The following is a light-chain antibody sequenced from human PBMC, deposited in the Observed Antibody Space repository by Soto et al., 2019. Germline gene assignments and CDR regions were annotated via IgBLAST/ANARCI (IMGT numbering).Light chain of an antibody. Sequence: DIVMTQSPDSLAVSLGERATINCKSSQSVLYSSSNKNYLAWYQQKPGQPPKLLIYWASTRESGVPDRFSGSGSGTDFTLTISSLQAEDVAVYYCQQYYRTPQTFGQGTKVDIK. CDR3: QQYYRTPQT. CDR1: QSVLYSSSNKNY. V-gene: IGKV4-1*01. CDR2: WAS. J-gene: IGKJ1*01.